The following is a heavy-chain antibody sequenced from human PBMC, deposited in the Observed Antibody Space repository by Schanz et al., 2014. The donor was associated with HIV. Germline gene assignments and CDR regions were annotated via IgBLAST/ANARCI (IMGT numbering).Heavy chain of an antibody. J-gene: IGHJ4*02. CDR3: ARTYTGDWSTGAD. V-gene: IGHV1-69*06. D-gene: IGHD2-21*02. CDR1: GGSFSNYA. CDR2: IIPIFDTT. Sequence: QVLLVQSGAEVKKPGSSVKVSCKVSGGSFSNYAISWVRQAPGQGLEWVGGIIPIFDTTNYAQKFQGRVTITADKSTSTVYMDLSSLRSEDTAVYYCARTYTGDWSTGADWGQGTLVTVSS.